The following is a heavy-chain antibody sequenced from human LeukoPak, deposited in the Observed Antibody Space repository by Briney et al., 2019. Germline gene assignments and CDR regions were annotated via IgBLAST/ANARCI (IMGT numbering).Heavy chain of an antibody. Sequence: PGGSLRLSCAASGFTFSTYSMNWVRQAPGKGLEWVSAISGSSDYIYYADSVKGRFTISRGNAKNSLFLQMNSLRAEDTAVYYCARVGGSSWYGAFDIWGQGTMVTVSS. D-gene: IGHD6-13*01. CDR2: ISGSSDYI. V-gene: IGHV3-21*01. CDR1: GFTFSTYS. J-gene: IGHJ3*02. CDR3: ARVGGSSWYGAFDI.